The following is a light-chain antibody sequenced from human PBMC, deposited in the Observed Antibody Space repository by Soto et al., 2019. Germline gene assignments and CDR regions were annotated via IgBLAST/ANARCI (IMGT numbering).Light chain of an antibody. J-gene: IGLJ3*02. Sequence: SALTQPSSVSGAAGQSITISCPGTSSDVGPYNLVSWYQHHPGKVPQLIIYETTKRPSGVSNRFSGSKSGNTASLTISGLQAEDEAHYHCSSYTGDYTMMFAGGTK. CDR1: SSDVGPYNL. V-gene: IGLV2-23*01. CDR3: SSYTGDYTMM. CDR2: ETT.